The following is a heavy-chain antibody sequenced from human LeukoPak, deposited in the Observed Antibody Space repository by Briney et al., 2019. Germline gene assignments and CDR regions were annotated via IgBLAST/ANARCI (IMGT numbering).Heavy chain of an antibody. V-gene: IGHV3-21*01. CDR3: ARDTLVGQQRDY. CDR1: GFTFSSYS. J-gene: IGHJ4*02. Sequence: GGSLRLSCAASGFTFSSYSMNWVRQAPGKGLEWVSSISSSSSYIYYADSVKGRFTISRDNAKNSLYLQMSSLRAEDTAVYYCARDTLVGQQRDYWGQGTLVTVSS. D-gene: IGHD6-13*01. CDR2: ISSSSSYI.